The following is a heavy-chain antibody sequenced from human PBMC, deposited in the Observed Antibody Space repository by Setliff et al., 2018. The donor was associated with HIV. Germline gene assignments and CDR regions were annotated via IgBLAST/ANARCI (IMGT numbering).Heavy chain of an antibody. CDR3: AKVTSFWFEDY. D-gene: IGHD2-2*01. V-gene: IGHV3-23*01. J-gene: IGHJ4*02. Sequence: GGSLRLSCAASGFTFSSYWMSWVRQAPGKGLEWVSVIIESGGTFYTDSVKGRFTISRDNSKNTLYLQMNSLRAEDTAVYYCAKVTSFWFEDYWGQGTLVTVSS. CDR2: IIESGGT. CDR1: GFTFSSYW.